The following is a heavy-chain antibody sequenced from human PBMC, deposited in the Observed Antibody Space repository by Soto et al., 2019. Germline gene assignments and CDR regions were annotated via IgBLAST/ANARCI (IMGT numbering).Heavy chain of an antibody. Sequence: QVQLQESGPGLVKPSQTLSLTCTVSGGSINSDGYYWSWIRQHPGKGLEWIGYIHYSGNTYYNPSIKSRITISIDTSKNQFSLQLSSVTVADTAVYFCARDSLDSSGNFMRHPDAFDVWGQGTGVGVSS. V-gene: IGHV4-31*03. D-gene: IGHD3-22*01. CDR2: IHYSGNT. CDR3: ARDSLDSSGNFMRHPDAFDV. CDR1: GGSINSDGYY. J-gene: IGHJ3*01.